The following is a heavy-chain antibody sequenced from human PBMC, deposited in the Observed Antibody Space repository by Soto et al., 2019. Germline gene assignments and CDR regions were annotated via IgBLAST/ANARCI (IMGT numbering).Heavy chain of an antibody. J-gene: IGHJ4*02. D-gene: IGHD3-22*01. CDR1: GGSFSGYY. Sequence: QVQLQQWGAGLLKPSETLSLTCAVYGGSFSGYYWSWIRQPPGKGLEWIGEINHSGSTNYNPSLKSRVTISVDTSKNQFSLKLSSVTAADTAVYYCATRKWAIVVVTPFVYWGQGTLVTVSS. V-gene: IGHV4-34*01. CDR2: INHSGST. CDR3: ATRKWAIVVVTPFVY.